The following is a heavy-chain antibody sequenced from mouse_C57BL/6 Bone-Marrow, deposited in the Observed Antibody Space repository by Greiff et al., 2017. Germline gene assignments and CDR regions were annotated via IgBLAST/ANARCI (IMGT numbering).Heavy chain of an antibody. V-gene: IGHV1-74*01. J-gene: IGHJ2*01. CDR2: IHPSDSDT. Sequence: QVQLKQPGAELVKPGASVKVSCKASGYTFTSYWMHWVKQRPGQGLEWIGRIHPSDSDTNYNQKFKGKATLTVDKSSNTAYMQLSRLTSEDSAVYYCSIDVRYFDYWGQGTTLTVSS. CDR1: GYTFTSYW. CDR3: SIDVRYFDY.